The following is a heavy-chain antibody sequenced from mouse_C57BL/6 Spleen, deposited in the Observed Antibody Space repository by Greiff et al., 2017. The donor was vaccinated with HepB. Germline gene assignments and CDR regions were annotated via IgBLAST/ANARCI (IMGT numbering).Heavy chain of an antibody. V-gene: IGHV1-15*01. D-gene: IGHD1-1*01. J-gene: IGHJ2*01. CDR3: TLNYYGSTWDY. Sequence: QVQLQQSGAELVRPGASVTLSCKASGYTFTDYEMPWVKQTPVHGLEWIGAIDPETGGTAYNQKFKGKAILTADKSSSTAYMELRSLTSEDSAVYYCTLNYYGSTWDYWGQGTTLTVSS. CDR2: IDPETGGT. CDR1: GYTFTDYE.